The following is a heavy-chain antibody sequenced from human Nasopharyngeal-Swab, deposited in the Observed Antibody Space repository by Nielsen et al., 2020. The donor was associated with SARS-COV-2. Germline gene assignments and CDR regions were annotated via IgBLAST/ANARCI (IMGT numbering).Heavy chain of an antibody. Sequence: SETLSLTCTVSGGSISSSSYYWGWIRQPPGKGLEWIGSIYYSGSTYHNPSLKSRVTISVDTSQNQFSLKLSSVTAADTTVYYCARQHSGWYGDYYFDYWGQGTLVTVSS. J-gene: IGHJ4*02. V-gene: IGHV4-39*01. CDR3: ARQHSGWYGDYYFDY. CDR1: GGSISSSSYY. CDR2: IYYSGST. D-gene: IGHD6-19*01.